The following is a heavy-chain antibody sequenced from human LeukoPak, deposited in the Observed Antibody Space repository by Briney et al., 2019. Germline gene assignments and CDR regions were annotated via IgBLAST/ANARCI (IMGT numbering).Heavy chain of an antibody. D-gene: IGHD3-3*01. CDR1: GYTFSSYL. J-gene: IGHJ4*02. Sequence: ASVKVSCKASGYTFSSYLMHWVRQAPGQGLEWMGIINPSGGSTSYAQKFQGRVTMTRDTSTSTVYMELSSLRSEDTAVYYCAREEIERYYDFWSGRKHFDYWGQGTLVTVSS. CDR2: INPSGGST. V-gene: IGHV1-46*01. CDR3: AREEIERYYDFWSGRKHFDY.